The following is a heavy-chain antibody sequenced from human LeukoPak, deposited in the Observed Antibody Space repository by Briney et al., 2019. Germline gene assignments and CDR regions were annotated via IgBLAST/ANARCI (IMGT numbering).Heavy chain of an antibody. D-gene: IGHD3-22*01. Sequence: SETLSLTCTVSGGSISSSSYYWGWIRQPPGKGLEWIGSIYYSGSTYYNPSLKSRVTISVDTSKNQFSLKLSSVTAADTAVYYCAMTYYYGSSLHYFDYWGQGTLVTVSS. J-gene: IGHJ4*02. CDR2: IYYSGST. CDR3: AMTYYYGSSLHYFDY. V-gene: IGHV4-39*01. CDR1: GGSISSSSYY.